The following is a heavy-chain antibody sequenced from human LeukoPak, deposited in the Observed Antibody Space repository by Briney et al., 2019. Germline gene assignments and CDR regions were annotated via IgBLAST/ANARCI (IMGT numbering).Heavy chain of an antibody. Sequence: GASVKVSRKASGYTFTSYGISWVRQAPGQGLEWMGWISAYNGNTNYAQKLQGRVTMTTDTSTSTAYMELRSLRSDDTAVYYCARGTEDTAMVTNYYYYMDVWGKGTTVTVSS. CDR1: GYTFTSYG. V-gene: IGHV1-18*01. D-gene: IGHD5-18*01. J-gene: IGHJ6*03. CDR2: ISAYNGNT. CDR3: ARGTEDTAMVTNYYYYMDV.